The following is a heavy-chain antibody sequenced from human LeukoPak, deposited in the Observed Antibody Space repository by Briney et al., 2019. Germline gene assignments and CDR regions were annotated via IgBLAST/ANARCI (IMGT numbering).Heavy chain of an antibody. D-gene: IGHD3-9*01. V-gene: IGHV1-18*01. J-gene: IGHJ6*03. CDR2: ISAYNGHT. Sequence: ASVKVSCKASGYTFTRYGVSWVRQAPGQGLECMGWISAYNGHTNYAQKFQGRVTMTTDTSTSTASMELRSLRSDDTAVYYWARDRGDILSGLYMDVWGKGTTVTVSS. CDR3: ARDRGDILSGLYMDV. CDR1: GYTFTRYG.